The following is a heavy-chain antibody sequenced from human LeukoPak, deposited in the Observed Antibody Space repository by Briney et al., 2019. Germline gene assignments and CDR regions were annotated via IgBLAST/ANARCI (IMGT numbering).Heavy chain of an antibody. CDR3: AKSLSTTGGIAVAGTASDI. V-gene: IGHV3-23*01. CDR2: ISGSGGST. Sequence: PGGSLRLSCAASGFTFSSYAMSWVRQAPGKGLEWVSAISGSGGSTYYADSVKGRFTISRDNSKNTLYLQMNSLRAEDTAVYYCAKSLSTTGGIAVAGTASDIWGRGTMVTVSS. CDR1: GFTFSSYA. D-gene: IGHD6-19*01. J-gene: IGHJ3*02.